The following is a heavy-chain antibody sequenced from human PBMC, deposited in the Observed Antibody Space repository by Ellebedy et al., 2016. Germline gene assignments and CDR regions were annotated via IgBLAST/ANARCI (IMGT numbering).Heavy chain of an antibody. CDR1: GYTFSNYD. CDR3: ATGDASGSQFHY. V-gene: IGHV1-3*04. Sequence: ASVKVSXKASGYTFSNYDVHWVRQAPGQRLEWMGWINNGNGNTAYSQKFQGRVSITRDAAASTAYMEVSSLTSEDTAVYYCATGDASGSQFHYWGQGTLVTVSS. D-gene: IGHD3-10*01. CDR2: INNGNGNT. J-gene: IGHJ4*02.